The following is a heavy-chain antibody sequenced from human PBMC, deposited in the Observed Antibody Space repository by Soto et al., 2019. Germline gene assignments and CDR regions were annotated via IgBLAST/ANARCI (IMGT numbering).Heavy chain of an antibody. Sequence: SGPTLVNPTQTLTLTCSFSGFSLTTDKMGVGWVRQPPGKALEWLGSIIWNDGKRYRPSLKTRLTITKDTSKNQVVLTMTNMDPVDTATYYCAHADRGSEALDFWGQGTVVTVSS. J-gene: IGHJ3*01. D-gene: IGHD3-10*01. CDR1: GFSLTTDKMG. CDR3: AHADRGSEALDF. CDR2: IIWNDGK. V-gene: IGHV2-5*01.